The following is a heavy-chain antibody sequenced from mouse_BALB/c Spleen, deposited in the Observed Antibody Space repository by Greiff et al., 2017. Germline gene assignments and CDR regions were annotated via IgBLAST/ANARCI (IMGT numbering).Heavy chain of an antibody. Sequence: VQRVESGPGLVAPSQSLSITCTVSGFSLTSYGVHWVRQPPGKGLEWLGVIWAGGSTNYNSALMSRLSISKDNSKSQVFLKMNSLQTDDTAMYYCARDPLTGGYFDYWGQGTTLTVSS. CDR3: ARDPLTGGYFDY. CDR2: IWAGGST. CDR1: GFSLTSYG. D-gene: IGHD4-1*01. V-gene: IGHV2-9*02. J-gene: IGHJ2*01.